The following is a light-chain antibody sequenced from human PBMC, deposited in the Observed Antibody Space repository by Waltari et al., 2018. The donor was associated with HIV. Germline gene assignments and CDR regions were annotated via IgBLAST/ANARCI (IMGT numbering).Light chain of an antibody. CDR3: AAWDDSLSGVV. Sequence: QSVLTQPPSASGTPVQRVTISCSGSSSNIGSNYVYCYQPLPGTAPKLLIYSNNQRPSGVPDRFSGSKSGTSASLAIRGLRSEDEADYYCAAWDDSLSGVVFGGGTKLTVL. J-gene: IGLJ2*01. CDR1: SSNIGSNY. CDR2: SNN. V-gene: IGLV1-47*02.